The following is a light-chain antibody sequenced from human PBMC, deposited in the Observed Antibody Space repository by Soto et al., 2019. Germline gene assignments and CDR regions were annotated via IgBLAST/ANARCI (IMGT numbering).Light chain of an antibody. CDR1: XXVXXSX. V-gene: IGKV3-20*01. J-gene: IGKJ2*01. Sequence: EIVXTXXXXTXSLSXGXXXTXSCXAXXXVXXSXXAWYQQKPGQAPRLLIYGASSRATGIPDRFSGSGSGTDFTLTISRLEPEDFAVYYCQQYGSSPPYTFGQGTKLEIK. CDR2: GAS. CDR3: QQYGSSPPYT.